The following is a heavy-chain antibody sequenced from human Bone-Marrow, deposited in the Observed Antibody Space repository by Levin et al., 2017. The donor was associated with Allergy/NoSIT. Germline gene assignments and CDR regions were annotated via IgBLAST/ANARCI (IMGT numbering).Heavy chain of an antibody. CDR1: GYTFTSYA. D-gene: IGHD2-2*01. J-gene: IGHJ4*02. Sequence: ASVKVSCKASGYTFTSYAMNWVRQAPGQGLEWMGWINTNTGNPTYAQGFTGRFVFSLDTSVSTAYLQICSLKAEDTAVYYCARGKYCSSTSCLPDYWGQGTLVTVSS. CDR3: ARGKYCSSTSCLPDY. CDR2: INTNTGNP. V-gene: IGHV7-4-1*01.